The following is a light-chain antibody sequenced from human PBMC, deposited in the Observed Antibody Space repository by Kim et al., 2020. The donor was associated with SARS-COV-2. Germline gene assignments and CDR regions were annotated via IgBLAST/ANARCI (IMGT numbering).Light chain of an antibody. CDR1: QSVSDY. Sequence: ERATLCSRSSQSVSDYTAWDQQKPGHDPRLPFYEASIRATGVPDRFRGSGSGTVITLSKYSLGREDLASYSCQLQENWPWTFGNGTKV. CDR3: QLQENWPWT. CDR2: EAS. J-gene: IGKJ1*01. V-gene: IGKV3-11*01.